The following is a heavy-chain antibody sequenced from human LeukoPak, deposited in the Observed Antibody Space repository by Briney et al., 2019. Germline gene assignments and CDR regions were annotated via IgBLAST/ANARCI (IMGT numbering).Heavy chain of an antibody. CDR1: GFTVITND. Sequence: GGSLRLSCAASGFTVITNDMTWVRQAPGKGLEWVSHISSDSTTISYADSVKGRFTISRDNAKTSLYLQMNSLKADDTAVYYCVRSYYYYMDVWGQGTTVTASS. V-gene: IGHV3-48*01. J-gene: IGHJ6*03. CDR3: VRSYYYYMDV. CDR2: ISSDSTTI.